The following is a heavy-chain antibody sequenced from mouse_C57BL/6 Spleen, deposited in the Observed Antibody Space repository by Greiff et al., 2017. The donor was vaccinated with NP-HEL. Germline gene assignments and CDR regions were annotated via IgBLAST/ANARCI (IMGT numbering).Heavy chain of an antibody. D-gene: IGHD2-3*01. CDR3: ANTDGYYDKKVNY. V-gene: IGHV5-17*01. CDR2: ISSGSSTI. Sequence: EVHLVESGGGLVKPGGSLKLSCAASGFTFSDYGMHWVRQAPEKGLEWVAYISSGSSTIYYADTVKGRFTISRDNAKNTLFLQMTSLRSEDTAMYYCANTDGYYDKKVNYWGQGTTLTVSS. CDR1: GFTFSDYG. J-gene: IGHJ2*01.